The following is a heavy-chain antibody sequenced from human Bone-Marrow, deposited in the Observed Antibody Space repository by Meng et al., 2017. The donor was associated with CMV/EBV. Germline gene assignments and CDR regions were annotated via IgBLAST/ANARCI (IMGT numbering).Heavy chain of an antibody. CDR1: RGSFSGYY. V-gene: IGHV4-34*01. D-gene: IGHD2-2*01. CDR3: ARDRGEQLLQGSWFDP. Sequence: SETLSLTCAVYRGSFSGYYWSWIRQPPGKGLEWLGEINHSGGTNCNPSLESRVTISVDTSKNQFSLKLSSVTAADTAVYYCARDRGEQLLQGSWFDPWGQGTLVTVSS. J-gene: IGHJ5*02. CDR2: INHSGGT.